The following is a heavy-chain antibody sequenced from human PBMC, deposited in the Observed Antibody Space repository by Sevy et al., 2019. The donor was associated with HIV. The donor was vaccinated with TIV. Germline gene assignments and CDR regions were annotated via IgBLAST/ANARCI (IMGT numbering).Heavy chain of an antibody. CDR2: ISPSGRTI. CDR1: SDNY. CDR3: AGGKYWFDP. J-gene: IGHJ5*02. V-gene: IGHV3-11*04. Sequence: GGSLRLSCAASSDNYMSWIRQAPGKGLEWVSHISPSGRTISYADPVKGRFTISRDNAKNSVYLQMNSLRAEDTAVYYCAGGKYWFDPRGQGTLVTVSS.